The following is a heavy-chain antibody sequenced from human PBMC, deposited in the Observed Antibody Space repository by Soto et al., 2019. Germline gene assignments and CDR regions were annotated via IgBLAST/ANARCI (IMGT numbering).Heavy chain of an antibody. Sequence: QVQLVESGGGVVQPGRSLRLSCAASGFTFSSYGMHWVRQAPGKGLEWVAVISYDGSNKYYAESVKGRFTISRDNSKNTLYLQMNSLRAEDTAVYYCARSPYSVSYLAYFDYWGQGTRVTVSS. J-gene: IGHJ4*02. V-gene: IGHV3-30*03. CDR1: GFTFSSYG. D-gene: IGHD1-26*01. CDR2: ISYDGSNK. CDR3: ARSPYSVSYLAYFDY.